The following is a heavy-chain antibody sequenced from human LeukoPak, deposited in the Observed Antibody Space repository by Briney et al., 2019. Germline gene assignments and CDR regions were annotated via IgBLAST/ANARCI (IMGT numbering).Heavy chain of an antibody. V-gene: IGHV3-23*01. CDR1: RFTFSSYA. J-gene: IGHJ6*02. D-gene: IGHD5-12*01. Sequence: GGSLRLSCAASRFTFSSYAMSWVRQAPGKGLEWVSAISGSGGSTYYADSVKGRFTISRDNSKNTLYLQMNSLRAEDTAVYYCANGPVATDSTYYGMDVWGQGTTVTVSS. CDR3: ANGPVATDSTYYGMDV. CDR2: ISGSGGST.